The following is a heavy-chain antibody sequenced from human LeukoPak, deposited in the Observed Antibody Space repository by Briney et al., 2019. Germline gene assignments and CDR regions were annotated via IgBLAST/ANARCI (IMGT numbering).Heavy chain of an antibody. V-gene: IGHV3-15*01. CDR2: IRSKIDGETA. CDR1: GFTFTNYW. Sequence: GGSLRLSCAAFGFTFTNYWMSWVRQAPGKGLEWVGRIRSKIDGETADYVAPVKGRFIISRDDSKNTLYLQMDSLKTEDTAVYYCTTERTWGQGTLVTVSS. J-gene: IGHJ5*02. CDR3: TTERT.